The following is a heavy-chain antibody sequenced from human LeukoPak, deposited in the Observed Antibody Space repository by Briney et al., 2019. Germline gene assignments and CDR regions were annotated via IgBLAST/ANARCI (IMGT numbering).Heavy chain of an antibody. CDR2: ISSSSSTI. Sequence: TGGSLRLSCAASGFTFSSYSMNWIRQAPGKGLEWVSYISSSSSTIYYADSVKGRFTISRDNAKNSLYLQMNSLRAEDTAVYYCARRDGYWGQGTLVTVSS. CDR1: GFTFSSYS. D-gene: IGHD5-24*01. CDR3: ARRDGY. J-gene: IGHJ4*02. V-gene: IGHV3-48*01.